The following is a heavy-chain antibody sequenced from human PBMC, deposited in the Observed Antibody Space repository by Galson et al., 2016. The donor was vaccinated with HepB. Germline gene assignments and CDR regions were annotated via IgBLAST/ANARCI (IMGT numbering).Heavy chain of an antibody. D-gene: IGHD1-26*01. J-gene: IGHJ1*01. V-gene: IGHV3-23*01. CDR3: ARGGGATSLRNMFTRGLAAHFQH. CDR2: VSGSAAGTEYGITT. Sequence: SLRLSCAASGFTFSSYAMNWVRQAPGKGLEWVAAVSGSAAGTEYGITTDYADSVKGRFTISRDNSKNTLYLQMNSLRVEDTAVYYCARGGGATSLRNMFTRGLAAHFQHWGQGTLVTVSS. CDR1: GFTFSSYA.